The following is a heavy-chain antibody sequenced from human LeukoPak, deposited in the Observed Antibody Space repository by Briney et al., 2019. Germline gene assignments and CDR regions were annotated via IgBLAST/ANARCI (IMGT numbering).Heavy chain of an antibody. CDR2: IYYSGST. J-gene: IGHJ4*02. CDR1: GGSISSYY. D-gene: IGHD3-22*01. Sequence: SQTLSLTCTVSGGSISSYYWSWIRQPPGKGLESIGYIYYSGSTNYNPSLTSRVTISVDTSKNQFSLKLSSVTAADTAVYYCARADDSSGYYYYDFDYWGQGTLVTVSS. CDR3: ARADDSSGYYYYDFDY. V-gene: IGHV4-59*01.